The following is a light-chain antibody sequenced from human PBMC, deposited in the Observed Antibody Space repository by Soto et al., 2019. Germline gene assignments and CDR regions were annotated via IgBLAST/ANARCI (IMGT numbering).Light chain of an antibody. CDR1: SSDVGSYDY. CDR2: NVN. CDR3: CSYAGSYTHV. V-gene: IGLV2-11*01. Sequence: QSALIQPPSVSGSPGQSVTISCTGTSSDVGSYDYVSWYQQHPGTVPKPMIYNVNTQPSGVPDRFSGSKSGNTASMTISGLQAEDEADYYCCSYAGSYTHVFGTGTKVTVL. J-gene: IGLJ1*01.